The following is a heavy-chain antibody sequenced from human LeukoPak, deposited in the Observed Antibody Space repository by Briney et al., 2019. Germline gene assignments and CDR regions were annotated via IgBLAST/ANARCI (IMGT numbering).Heavy chain of an antibody. CDR2: IIPILGIA. D-gene: IGHD2-2*01. Sequence: GASVKVSCKASGGTFSSYAISWVRQAPGQGLEWMGRIIPILGIANYAQKFQGRVTITADKSTSTAYMELSSLRSEDTAVYYCARVGYQDYYYYYGMDVWGQGITVTVSS. V-gene: IGHV1-69*04. J-gene: IGHJ6*02. CDR3: ARVGYQDYYYYYGMDV. CDR1: GGTFSSYA.